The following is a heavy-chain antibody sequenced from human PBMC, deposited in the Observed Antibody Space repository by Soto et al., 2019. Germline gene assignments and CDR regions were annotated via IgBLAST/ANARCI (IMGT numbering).Heavy chain of an antibody. CDR2: ISYDGNDK. Sequence: QVQLVESEGGVVQHGRSLRLSCTASGFTFSRHSLHWVRQAPGKGLEGVAAISYDGNDKLYADSVKGRFTISRDNSKNTVYLQMNSLRAEDTAVYYCARDTSLDYWGQGTLVTVSS. CDR3: ARDTSLDY. CDR1: GFTFSRHS. V-gene: IGHV3-30-3*01. J-gene: IGHJ4*02.